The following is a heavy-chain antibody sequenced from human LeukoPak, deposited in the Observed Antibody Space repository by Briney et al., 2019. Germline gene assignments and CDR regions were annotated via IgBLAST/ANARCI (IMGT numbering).Heavy chain of an antibody. J-gene: IGHJ3*02. Sequence: GGSLRLSCAASGFTFTTYSMNWVRQAPGKGLEWVSFITSSSSNIYYTDSVKGRFTISRDNAKNSLYLQMNSLRVEDTAVYYCAREDRGMQEYCSNGVCDSPFGAFDIWGQGTMVTVSP. V-gene: IGHV3-21*01. CDR1: GFTFTTYS. CDR2: ITSSSSNI. CDR3: AREDRGMQEYCSNGVCDSPFGAFDI. D-gene: IGHD2-8*01.